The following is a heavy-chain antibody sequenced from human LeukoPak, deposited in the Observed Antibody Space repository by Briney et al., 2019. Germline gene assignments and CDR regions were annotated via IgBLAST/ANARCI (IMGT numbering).Heavy chain of an antibody. J-gene: IGHJ4*02. CDR2: IKSKSDGGTA. V-gene: IGHV3-15*01. CDR3: STVYYYYGSSVDY. CDR1: GFTFSNAW. Sequence: GGSLRLSCAASGFTFSNAWMRWVRQAPGKGLEWVGRIKSKSDGGTADYAAPVKGRFTISRDDSTNTLYLQMSSLKTEDTAVYYCSTVYYYYGSSVDYWGQGTLVTVSS. D-gene: IGHD3-22*01.